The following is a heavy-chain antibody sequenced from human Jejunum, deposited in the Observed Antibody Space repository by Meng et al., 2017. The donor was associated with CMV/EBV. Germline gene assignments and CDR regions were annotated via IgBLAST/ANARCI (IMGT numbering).Heavy chain of an antibody. CDR3: ARDIDH. J-gene: IGHJ5*02. CDR1: GFTFSSYN. CDR2: ISSSSRYI. V-gene: IGHV3-21*01. Sequence: VRLVDSGGGLVKSGGSLRLSCIGSGFTFSSYNMNWVRQAPGKGLEWVSSISSSSRYINYADSVKGRFTISRDNAKNSLYLQMNSLRVEDTAIYYCARDIDHWGQGTLVTVSS.